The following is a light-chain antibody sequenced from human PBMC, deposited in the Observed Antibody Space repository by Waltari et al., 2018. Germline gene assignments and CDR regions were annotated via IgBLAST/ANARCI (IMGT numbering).Light chain of an antibody. CDR3: QQFQSHLRT. Sequence: DIVMTQPPESLAVSLGDRATITCTSSQSVLHSSNNKNYFAWYQQKPGQPPKLLIYWASTRKSGVPDRFSGSGSGTDFTLTISSLQAEDVAVYYCQQFQSHLRTFGQGTKVEIK. J-gene: IGKJ1*01. V-gene: IGKV4-1*01. CDR1: QSVLHSSNNKNY. CDR2: WAS.